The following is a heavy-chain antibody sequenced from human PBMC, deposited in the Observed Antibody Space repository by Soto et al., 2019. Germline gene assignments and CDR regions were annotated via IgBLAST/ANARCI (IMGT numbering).Heavy chain of an antibody. J-gene: IGHJ4*02. V-gene: IGHV1-18*01. D-gene: IGHD6-19*01. Sequence: QVQLVQSGAEVKKPGASVKVSCKASGYSFTSYGISWVRQAPGQGLEWMGWISAYNGNTKYAQKLQDRVTMTTDTSTSTAYIELRSLRSDDTAVYYCASDLAVALIDYWRQGTLVTVSS. CDR2: ISAYNGNT. CDR1: GYSFTSYG. CDR3: ASDLAVALIDY.